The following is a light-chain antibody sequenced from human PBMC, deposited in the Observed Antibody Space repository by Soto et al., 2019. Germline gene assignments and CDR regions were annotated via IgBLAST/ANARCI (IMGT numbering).Light chain of an antibody. CDR1: SSDIGAYNY. CDR2: EVS. CDR3: SSYAGSSNYV. J-gene: IGLJ1*01. V-gene: IGLV2-8*01. Sequence: VLTQPPSASGSPGQSVTISCTGTSSDIGAYNYVSWYQQHPGKAPKLIIYEVSQRPSGVPDRFSGSTSGNTASLTVSGLQAEDEADYYCSSYAGSSNYVFGTGTKSPS.